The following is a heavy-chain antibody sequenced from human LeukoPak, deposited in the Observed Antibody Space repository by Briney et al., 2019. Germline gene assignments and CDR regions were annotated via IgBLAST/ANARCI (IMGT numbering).Heavy chain of an antibody. CDR1: GFTFSSYS. J-gene: IGHJ3*02. D-gene: IGHD1-1*01. Sequence: GSLRLSCAASGFTFSSYSMNWVRQAPGKGLEWIGSIYHSGSTYYNPSLKSRVTISVDTSKNQFSLKLSSVTAADTAVYYCARIITGTTYFAFDIWGQGTMVTVSS. V-gene: IGHV4-38-2*01. CDR3: ARIITGTTYFAFDI. CDR2: IYHSGST.